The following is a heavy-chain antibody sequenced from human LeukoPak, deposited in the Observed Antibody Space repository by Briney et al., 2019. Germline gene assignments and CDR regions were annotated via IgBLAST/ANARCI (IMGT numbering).Heavy chain of an antibody. CDR2: INHSGST. CDR3: ARGPRIAVAGI. J-gene: IGHJ4*02. D-gene: IGHD6-19*01. Sequence: PSENLFLNCGVYCGVFRGYYLSWIPQPPRKGLEGIGEINHSGSTNYNPSLKSRVTISVDTSKNQFSLKLSSVTAADTAVYYCARGPRIAVAGIWGQGTLVTVSS. V-gene: IGHV4-34*01. CDR1: CGVFRGYY.